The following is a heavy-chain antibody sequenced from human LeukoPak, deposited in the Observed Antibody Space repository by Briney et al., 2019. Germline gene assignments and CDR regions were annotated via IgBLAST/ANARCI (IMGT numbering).Heavy chain of an antibody. D-gene: IGHD6-13*01. CDR2: ISYSGNT. J-gene: IGHJ4*02. CDR3: ARDLGSSWFEPLDY. V-gene: IGHV4-39*07. Sequence: SETLSLTCTVSGASMSSNNYFWGWVRQPPGKGLEWIGSISYSGNTYYNPSLKSRATVFADTSKNQLSLKLTSATAADTAVYYCARDLGSSWFEPLDYWGQGILVIVSS. CDR1: GASMSSNNYF.